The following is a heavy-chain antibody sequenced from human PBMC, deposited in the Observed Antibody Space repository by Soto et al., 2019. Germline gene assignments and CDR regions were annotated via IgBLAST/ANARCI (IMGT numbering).Heavy chain of an antibody. V-gene: IGHV4-31*03. CDR3: AKDLWGTTPPYYFDY. D-gene: IGHD1-1*01. CDR1: GGSIGSGGYY. J-gene: IGHJ4*02. Sequence: SETLSLTCTVSGGSIGSGGYYWSWIRQHPGKGLEWIGYIYFSGSTYYNPSLKSRVTISIDTSKNQFSLRLSSVTAADTAIYYCAKDLWGTTPPYYFDYWGQGSQVTVSS. CDR2: IYFSGST.